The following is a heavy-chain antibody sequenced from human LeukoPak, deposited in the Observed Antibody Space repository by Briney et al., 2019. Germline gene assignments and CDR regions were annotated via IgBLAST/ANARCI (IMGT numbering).Heavy chain of an antibody. J-gene: IGHJ6*03. CDR1: GFTFSSYA. D-gene: IGHD2-8*01. CDR3: ANGNRCTSPNCLGYYYFYMDV. V-gene: IGHV3-23*01. Sequence: PGGSLRLSCAASGFTFSSYAMTWVRQAPGRGLEWVSGFSGSGGTTYYADSVKGRFTISRDNSKNTLYLQMNSLRAEGTAVYYCANGNRCTSPNCLGYYYFYMDVWGKGTTVTVSS. CDR2: FSGSGGTT.